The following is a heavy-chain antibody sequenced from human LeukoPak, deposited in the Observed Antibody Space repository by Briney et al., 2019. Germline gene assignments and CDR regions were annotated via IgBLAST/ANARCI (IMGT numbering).Heavy chain of an antibody. Sequence: SETLSLTCTVCGGSISSSNYYWGWIRQPPGKGLEWIGSIYYSGSTYYNPSLKSRVTISVDTSKNQFSLKLSSVTAADTAVYYCARQGVVVVPAAVVPGNGFDPWGQGTLVTVSS. J-gene: IGHJ5*02. CDR1: GGSISSSNYY. CDR2: IYYSGST. D-gene: IGHD2-2*01. V-gene: IGHV4-39*01. CDR3: ARQGVVVVPAAVVPGNGFDP.